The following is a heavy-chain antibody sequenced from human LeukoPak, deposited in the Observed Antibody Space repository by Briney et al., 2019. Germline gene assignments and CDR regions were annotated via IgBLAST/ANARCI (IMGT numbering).Heavy chain of an antibody. D-gene: IGHD6-19*01. V-gene: IGHV3-7*01. CDR1: GFTFSSYW. CDR3: ARVPPTAVASMDV. CDR2: IKQDGSEK. Sequence: PGGSLRLSCAASGFTFSSYWMSWVRQAPGKGLAWVANIKQDGSEKYYVDSVKGRFTISRDKAKNSLYLQMNSLRAEDTAVYYCARVPPTAVASMDVWGKGTTVTISS. J-gene: IGHJ6*03.